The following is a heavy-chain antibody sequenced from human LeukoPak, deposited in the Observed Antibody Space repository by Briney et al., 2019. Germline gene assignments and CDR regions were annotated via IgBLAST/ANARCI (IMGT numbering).Heavy chain of an antibody. CDR3: AREKNSSSWAFDY. Sequence: PGGSLRLSCAASGFTFSSYEMNWVRQAPGKGLEWVSYISSSGSTIYYADSVKGRFTISRDNAKNSLYLQTNSLRAEDTAVYYCAREKNSSSWAFDYWGQGTLDPVSS. D-gene: IGHD6-13*01. J-gene: IGHJ4*02. CDR1: GFTFSSYE. CDR2: ISSSGSTI. V-gene: IGHV3-48*03.